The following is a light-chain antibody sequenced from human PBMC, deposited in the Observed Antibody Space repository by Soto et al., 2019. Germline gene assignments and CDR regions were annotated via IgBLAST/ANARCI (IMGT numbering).Light chain of an antibody. Sequence: QAVVTQPPSASGTPGQRVTISCSGSSSNIGSEYVVWYQHLPGTAPKLLIYRNNQRPSGVPDRFSGSKSGTSASLAISGLRSEDEADYYCAGWDDSLSGVVFGGGTKLTVL. CDR1: SSNIGSEY. J-gene: IGLJ2*01. CDR2: RNN. V-gene: IGLV1-47*01. CDR3: AGWDDSLSGVV.